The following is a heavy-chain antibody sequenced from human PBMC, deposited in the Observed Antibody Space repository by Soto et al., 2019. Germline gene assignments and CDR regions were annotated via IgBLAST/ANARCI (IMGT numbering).Heavy chain of an antibody. CDR2: IIPIFGNA. CDR3: AMIVATFRYYYYGTDV. Sequence: SVKVSCKASGGTFSSYAISWVRQAPGQGLEWMGGIIPIFGNAGYAQKFQGRVTMTRDTSRSTAYMELSSLRSEDTAVYYCAMIVATFRYYYYGTDVWGQGTTVTVSS. V-gene: IGHV1-69*05. CDR1: GGTFSSYA. J-gene: IGHJ6*02. D-gene: IGHD5-12*01.